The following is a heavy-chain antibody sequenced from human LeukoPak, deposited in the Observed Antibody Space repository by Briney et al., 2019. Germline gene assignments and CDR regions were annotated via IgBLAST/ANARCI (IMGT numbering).Heavy chain of an antibody. CDR3: AKGSTNARPYYFDY. V-gene: IGHV3-23*01. CDR1: GFPFSSHS. CDR2: ITGSSDST. Sequence: GGSLRLSCAASGFPFSSHSMTWVRQAPGKGLEWVSAITGSSDSTYYADSVKGRFTISRDNSKNTLYLQMNSLRAEDTAVYYCAKGSTNARPYYFDYWGQGTLVIVSS. J-gene: IGHJ4*02. D-gene: IGHD2-8*01.